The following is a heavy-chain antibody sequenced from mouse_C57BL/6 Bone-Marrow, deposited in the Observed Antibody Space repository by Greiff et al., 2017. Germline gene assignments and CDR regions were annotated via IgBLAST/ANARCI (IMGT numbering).Heavy chain of an antibody. CDR1: GYTFTSYW. J-gene: IGHJ2*01. V-gene: IGHV1-64*01. CDR2: IHPNSGST. Sequence: QVQLQQPGAELVKPGASVKLSCKASGYTFTSYWMHWVKQRPGQGLEWIGMIHPNSGSTNYNEKFKSKATLTVDKSSRTAYMQLSSLTSEDSAVYYCARGLYYGSTGFDYWGQDTTLTVSS. D-gene: IGHD1-1*01. CDR3: ARGLYYGSTGFDY.